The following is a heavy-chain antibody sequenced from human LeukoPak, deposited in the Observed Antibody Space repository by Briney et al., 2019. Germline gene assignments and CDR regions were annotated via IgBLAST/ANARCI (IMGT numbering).Heavy chain of an antibody. CDR1: GHTFITYA. CDR2: SNAGNVNT. J-gene: IGHJ6*02. Sequence: ASVKVSCKASGHTFITYAIHWVRQAPGRRLEWMGRSNAGNVNTKYSQEFQGRVTFTRDTSASTAYMELSSLRSEDTAVYYCARGWEGYMDVWGQGTTVTVSS. D-gene: IGHD1-26*01. V-gene: IGHV1-3*02. CDR3: ARGWEGYMDV.